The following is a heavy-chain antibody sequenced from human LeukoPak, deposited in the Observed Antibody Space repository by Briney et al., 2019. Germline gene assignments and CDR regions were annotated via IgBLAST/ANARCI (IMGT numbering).Heavy chain of an antibody. CDR2: ISSSSSYI. V-gene: IGHV3-21*01. D-gene: IGHD2-2*01. CDR3: ARAPLYIVVVPGGFDY. CDR1: GFTFSTYN. J-gene: IGHJ4*02. Sequence: PGGSLRLSCAASGFTFSTYNMNWVRQAPGKGLEWVSSISSSSSYIYYADSVKGRFTISRDNAKNSLYLQMNSLRAEDTAVYYCARAPLYIVVVPGGFDYWGQGTLVTVSS.